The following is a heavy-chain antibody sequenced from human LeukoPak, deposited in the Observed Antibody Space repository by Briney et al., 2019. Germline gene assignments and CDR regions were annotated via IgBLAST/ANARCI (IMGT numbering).Heavy chain of an antibody. CDR3: ARLTGVVNAFDY. CDR1: GFSFTDYP. CDR2: ISSGSSDI. Sequence: PGGSLRLSCATSGFSFTDYPMTWVRQAPGKGLEWVSSISSGSSDISYADSVKGRFTISRDNAKYSLYLQVNSLRAEDTAVYYCARLTGVVNAFDYWGQGTLVTVSS. V-gene: IGHV3-21*01. J-gene: IGHJ4*02. D-gene: IGHD5-18*01.